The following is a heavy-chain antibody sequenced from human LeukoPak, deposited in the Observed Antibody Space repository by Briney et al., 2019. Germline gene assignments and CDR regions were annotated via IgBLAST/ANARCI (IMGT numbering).Heavy chain of an antibody. V-gene: IGHV4-30-4*01. CDR2: TYYSGST. CDR1: GGSISSGDYY. J-gene: IGHJ4*02. Sequence: SETLSLTCTVSGGSISSGDYYWRWIRQPPGKGLEWIGYTYYSGSTYYNPSLKSRVTISVDTSKNQFFLKLSSVTAADTAVYYCASYYDSSGYFYWGQGTLVTVSS. CDR3: ASYYDSSGYFY. D-gene: IGHD3-22*01.